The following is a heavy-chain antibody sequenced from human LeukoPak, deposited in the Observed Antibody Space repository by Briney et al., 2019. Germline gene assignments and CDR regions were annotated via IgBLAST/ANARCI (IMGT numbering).Heavy chain of an antibody. D-gene: IGHD1-14*01. CDR3: ARDMSHTGGAFDI. CDR1: GFTVGSNY. Sequence: GGSLRLSCAASGFTVGSNYMSWVRQAPGKGLEWVSVIYSGGSTYYADSVKGRFTISRDNSKNTLYLQMNSLRAEDTAVYCCARDMSHTGGAFDIWGQGAMVTVSS. CDR2: IYSGGST. J-gene: IGHJ3*02. V-gene: IGHV3-66*02.